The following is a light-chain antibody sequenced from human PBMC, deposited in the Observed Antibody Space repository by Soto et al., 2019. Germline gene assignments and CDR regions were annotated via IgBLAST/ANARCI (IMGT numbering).Light chain of an antibody. J-gene: IGLJ3*02. CDR1: SSNIGSNH. Sequence: QSVLTQPPSASGTPGQRVTISCSGSSSNIGSNHVHWYQHLPGTAPKLLIRANTHRPSGVPDRFSASKSGTSASLAITGLQADDEADYYCQSYDSSLSGSVFGGGTKLTVL. CDR2: ANT. V-gene: IGLV1-40*01. CDR3: QSYDSSLSGSV.